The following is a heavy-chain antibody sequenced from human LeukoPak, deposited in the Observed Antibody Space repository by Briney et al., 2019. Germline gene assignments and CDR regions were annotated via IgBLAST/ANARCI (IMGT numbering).Heavy chain of an antibody. CDR1: GYTFTSYD. CDR2: MNPNSGNT. J-gene: IGHJ4*02. Sequence: EASVKVSCKASGYTFTSYDINWVRQATGQGLEWMGWMNPNSGNTGYAQKFQGRVTMTRNTSISTAYMELSSLRSEDTAVYYCARGRRYCSAGSCYIGDYWGQGTLVTVSS. CDR3: ARGRRYCSAGSCYIGDY. D-gene: IGHD2-15*01. V-gene: IGHV1-8*01.